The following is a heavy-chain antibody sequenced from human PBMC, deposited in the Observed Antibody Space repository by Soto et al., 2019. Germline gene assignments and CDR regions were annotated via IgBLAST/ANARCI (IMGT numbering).Heavy chain of an antibody. D-gene: IGHD6-19*01. CDR3: VRDIWDTSGWYFDY. Sequence: QVQLVESGGGVVQPGRSLRLSCAASGFPFNPYGMHWVRQAPGKGLEWVALIYFDGSNKYYSDSVKGRFTISRDNSNNTLYLQMNSLRAEDTATYYCVRDIWDTSGWYFDYWGQGALVTVSS. J-gene: IGHJ4*02. CDR1: GFPFNPYG. V-gene: IGHV3-33*01. CDR2: IYFDGSNK.